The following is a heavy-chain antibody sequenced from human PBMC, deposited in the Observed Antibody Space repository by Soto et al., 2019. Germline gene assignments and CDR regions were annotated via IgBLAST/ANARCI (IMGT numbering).Heavy chain of an antibody. V-gene: IGHV3-66*01. J-gene: IGHJ3*02. Sequence: EVQLVESGGGLVQPGGSLRLSCVASGFTVTDIYMNWVRQAPGKGLEWVSVIYNEFTDYADSVRGRFSISTDSSKNALYLQMNSLRAEDSAVYYCVREPRYCSGGSCSIMGDAFDIWGQGTMVIVSS. CDR1: GFTVTDIY. CDR3: VREPRYCSGGSCSIMGDAFDI. CDR2: IYNEFT. D-gene: IGHD2-15*01.